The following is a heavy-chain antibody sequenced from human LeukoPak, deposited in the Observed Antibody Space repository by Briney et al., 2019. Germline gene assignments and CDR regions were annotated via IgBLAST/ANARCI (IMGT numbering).Heavy chain of an antibody. D-gene: IGHD6-13*01. CDR1: GYSFTSYW. Sequence: GESLKISCKGSGYSFTSYWIGWVRQVPGKGLEWMGIIYPGDSDTRYSPSFQGQVTISADKSISTAYLQWSSLKAPDTAMYYCARLGSSSWYDMDVWGQGTTVTVSS. J-gene: IGHJ6*02. CDR2: IYPGDSDT. CDR3: ARLGSSSWYDMDV. V-gene: IGHV5-51*01.